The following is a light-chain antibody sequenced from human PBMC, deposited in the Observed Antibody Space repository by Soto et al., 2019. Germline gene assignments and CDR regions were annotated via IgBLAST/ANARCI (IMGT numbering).Light chain of an antibody. Sequence: DIQLTPSQSFLSASVVYRVTITCPASQDIRTSLAWYQQKPGKAPKVLIHAASTLQSGVPSRFSGSGSGTEFTLTINSLQPEDFATYYCQKLMSYPINCGQGKRREIK. CDR3: QKLMSYPIN. V-gene: IGKV1-9*01. CDR1: QDIRTS. J-gene: IGKJ5*01. CDR2: AAS.